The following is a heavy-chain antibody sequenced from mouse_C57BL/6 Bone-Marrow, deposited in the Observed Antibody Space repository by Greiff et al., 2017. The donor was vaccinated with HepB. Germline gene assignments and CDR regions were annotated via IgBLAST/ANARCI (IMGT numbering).Heavy chain of an antibody. V-gene: IGHV1-54*01. Sequence: VQLQQSGAELVRPGTSVKVSCKASGYAFTNYLIEWVKQRPGQGLEWIGVINPGSGGTNYNEKFKGKATLTADKSSSTAYMQLSSLTSEDSAVSFCARAITAGEGYYFDYWGQGTTLTVSS. D-gene: IGHD2-4*01. CDR2: INPGSGGT. CDR3: ARAITAGEGYYFDY. J-gene: IGHJ2*01. CDR1: GYAFTNYL.